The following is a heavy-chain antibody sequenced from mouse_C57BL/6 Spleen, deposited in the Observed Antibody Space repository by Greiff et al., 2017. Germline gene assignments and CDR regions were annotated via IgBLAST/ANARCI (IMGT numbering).Heavy chain of an antibody. CDR3: VRGRASSGYYFDY. D-gene: IGHD3-2*02. V-gene: IGHV10-3*01. Sequence: EVQRVESGGGLVPPKGSLKLSCAASGFTFNTYAMHWVRQAPGKGLEWVARIRSKSGNYATYSADSVKNRFTISRDDSQSLLFLKMNNLKTEDTAMYYGVRGRASSGYYFDYWGQGTTLTVSS. CDR1: GFTFNTYA. CDR2: IRSKSGNYAT. J-gene: IGHJ2*01.